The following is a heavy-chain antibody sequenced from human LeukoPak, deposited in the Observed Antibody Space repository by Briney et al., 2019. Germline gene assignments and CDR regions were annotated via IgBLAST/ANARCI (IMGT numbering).Heavy chain of an antibody. CDR2: IKQDGSEK. J-gene: IGHJ1*01. Sequence: PPGGSLRLSCAASGFTLRSYWMSWVRPAPGRGLEGVANIKQDGSEKYYVDSVKGRFTISRDNAKNSLDLQMNSLRAEDTALYYCARDMGHGTWYGAEYFQHWGQGTLVTVSS. CDR3: ARDMGHGTWYGAEYFQH. CDR1: GFTLRSYW. D-gene: IGHD6-13*01. V-gene: IGHV3-7*04.